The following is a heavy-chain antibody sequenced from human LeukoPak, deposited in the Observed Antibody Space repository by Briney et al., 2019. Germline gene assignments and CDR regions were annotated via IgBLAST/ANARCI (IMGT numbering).Heavy chain of an antibody. D-gene: IGHD5-12*01. CDR3: ARAVAIDAFDI. CDR1: GYSFSGFF. CDR2: IIPILGIA. Sequence: SVRVSCKASGYSFSGFFIHWVRQAPGQGLEWMGRIIPILGIANYAQKFQGRVTITADKSTSTAYMELSSLRSEDTAVYYCARAVAIDAFDIWGQGTMVTVSS. J-gene: IGHJ3*02. V-gene: IGHV1-69*04.